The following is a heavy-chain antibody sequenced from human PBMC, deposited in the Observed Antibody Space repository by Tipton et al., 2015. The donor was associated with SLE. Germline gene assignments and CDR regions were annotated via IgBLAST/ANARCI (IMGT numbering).Heavy chain of an antibody. CDR3: ARDYY. V-gene: IGHV3-48*03. CDR1: GFTFSNYE. Sequence: SLRLSCAASGFTFSNYEMNWVRQAPGKGLEWLSYITHSSSAVNYADSVKGRFTISRDNAKNSLYLQMTSLRVEDSAVYYCARDYYWGQGTLVTVSS. J-gene: IGHJ4*02. CDR2: ITHSSSAV.